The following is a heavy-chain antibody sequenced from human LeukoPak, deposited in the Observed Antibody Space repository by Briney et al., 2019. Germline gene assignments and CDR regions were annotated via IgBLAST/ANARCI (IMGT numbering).Heavy chain of an antibody. Sequence: GGSQRLSCGASVFTLITCCITWVRRSTGRALEGGSVIYSGGSTYYADSVKGRFTISRDNSKNTLYLQMNSLRAEDTAVYYCARGFQQVGRTEYFQHWGQGTLVTVSS. CDR3: ARGFQQVGRTEYFQH. J-gene: IGHJ1*01. V-gene: IGHV3-53*01. CDR2: IYSGGST. CDR1: VFTLITCC. D-gene: IGHD1-26*01.